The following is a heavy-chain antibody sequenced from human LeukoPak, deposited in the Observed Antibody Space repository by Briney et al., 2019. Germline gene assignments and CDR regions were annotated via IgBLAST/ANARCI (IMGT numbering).Heavy chain of an antibody. J-gene: IGHJ4*02. CDR1: GGSISSGGYY. CDR3: ARDGWIWGGYYGYFAY. Sequence: SETLSLTCTVSGGSISSGGYYWSWIRQPPGKGLEWIGYIYHSGSTNYNPSLKSRVTISVDTSKNQFSLKLSSVTAADTAVYYCARDGWIWGGYYGYFAYWGQGTLVTVSS. V-gene: IGHV4-61*08. D-gene: IGHD3-3*01. CDR2: IYHSGST.